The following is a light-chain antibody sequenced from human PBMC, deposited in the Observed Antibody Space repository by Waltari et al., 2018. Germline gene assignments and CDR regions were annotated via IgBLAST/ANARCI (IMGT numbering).Light chain of an antibody. CDR3: MQALQTPRM. J-gene: IGKJ1*01. Sequence: IVMRQSPLSLPVTLGEPASISCRSSQSLLHRNGYNYLDWYLQKQGQSPQLLIYLGSNRASGVPDRFSGSGSGTDFTLKISRVEAEDVGVYYCMQALQTPRMFGQGTKVEIK. CDR2: LGS. CDR1: QSLLHRNGYNY. V-gene: IGKV2-28*01.